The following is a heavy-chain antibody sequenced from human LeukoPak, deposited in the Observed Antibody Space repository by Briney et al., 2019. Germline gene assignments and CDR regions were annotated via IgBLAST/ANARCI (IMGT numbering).Heavy chain of an antibody. CDR2: ISSSSSYI. J-gene: IGHJ6*03. CDR3: ARDLGVLRYFDWLLGNYYMDV. Sequence: PGGSLRLSCAASGFTFSSYSMNWVRQAPGKGLEWVSSISSSSSYIYYADSVKGRFTISRDNAKNSLYLQMNSLRAEDTAVYYCARDLGVLRYFDWLLGNYYMDVWGKGTTVTVSS. CDR1: GFTFSSYS. V-gene: IGHV3-21*04. D-gene: IGHD3-9*01.